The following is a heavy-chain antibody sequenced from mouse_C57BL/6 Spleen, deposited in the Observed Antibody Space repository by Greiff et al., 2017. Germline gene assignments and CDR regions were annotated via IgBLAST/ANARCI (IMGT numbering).Heavy chain of an antibody. D-gene: IGHD1-1*01. CDR1: GYTFTSYW. CDR3: ARHYYGSSPFAY. CDR2: IDPSDSYT. Sequence: QVQLQQPGAELVMPGASVKLSCKASGYTFTSYWMHWVKQRPGQGLEWIGEIDPSDSYTNYNQKFKGKSTLTVDKSSSTAYMQLSSLTSEDSAVYYCARHYYGSSPFAYWGQRTLVTVSA. V-gene: IGHV1-69*01. J-gene: IGHJ3*01.